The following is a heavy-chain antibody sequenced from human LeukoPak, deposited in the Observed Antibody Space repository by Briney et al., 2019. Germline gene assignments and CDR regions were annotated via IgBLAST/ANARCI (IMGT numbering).Heavy chain of an antibody. CDR2: TYTSGST. V-gene: IGHV4-61*02. CDR3: ARDSTTTVTIFDY. CDR1: GGSISSGSYY. D-gene: IGHD4-17*01. Sequence: SETLSRTCTVSGGSISSGSYYWSWIRQPAGKGLEWIGRTYTSGSTNYNPSLKSRVTISVDTSKNQFSLKLSSVTAADTAVYYCARDSTTTVTIFDYWGQGTLVTVSS. J-gene: IGHJ4*02.